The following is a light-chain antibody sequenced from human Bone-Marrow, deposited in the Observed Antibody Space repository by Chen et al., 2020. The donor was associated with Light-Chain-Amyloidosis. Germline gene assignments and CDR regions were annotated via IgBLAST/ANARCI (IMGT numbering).Light chain of an antibody. J-gene: IGLJ2*01. CDR3: QSADSSGTYEVI. CDR1: DLPTKY. Sequence: SSELTQPPSVSVSPGPTARITCSGDDLPTKYAYWYQQKPGQAPVLVIHRNTERPSGISERFAGSSSGTTATLTIRGVQAEDEADYHCQSADSSGTYEVIVGGGTKLTVL. V-gene: IGLV3-25*03. CDR2: RNT.